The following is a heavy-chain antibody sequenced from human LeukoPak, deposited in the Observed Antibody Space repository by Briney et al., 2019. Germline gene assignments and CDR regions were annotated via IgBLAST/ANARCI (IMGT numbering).Heavy chain of an antibody. J-gene: IGHJ5*02. CDR2: IYNSGNT. V-gene: IGHV4-59*01. Sequence: SETLSLTCTVSGGSINSYYWTWIRQPPGKGLEWIGNIYNSGNTNYNPSLKSRVTISVDTSKNQFSLKLNSVTAADTAVYYCARESGSYLWRSWLNPWGQGTLVTVSS. CDR1: GGSINSYY. CDR3: ARESGSYLWRSWLNP. D-gene: IGHD3-16*01.